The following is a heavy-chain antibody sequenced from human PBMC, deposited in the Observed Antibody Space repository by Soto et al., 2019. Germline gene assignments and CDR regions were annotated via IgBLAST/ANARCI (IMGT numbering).Heavy chain of an antibody. V-gene: IGHV4-39*01. J-gene: IGHJ4*02. Sequence: SETLSLTCTVSGGSISSSSYYWAWVRQPPGKGLEWIGSVYYSGTTYYNPSLKSRVTISEDTSKNQFSLRLSSVTAADTAVFYCARLIHCKTTSCSFDYWGPGTLVTVSS. CDR2: VYYSGTT. D-gene: IGHD2-2*01. CDR1: GGSISSSSYY. CDR3: ARLIHCKTTSCSFDY.